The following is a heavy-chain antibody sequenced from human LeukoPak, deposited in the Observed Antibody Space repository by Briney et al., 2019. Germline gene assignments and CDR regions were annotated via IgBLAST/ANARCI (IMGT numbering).Heavy chain of an antibody. Sequence: ASVKVSCKASGYTFSGYYMHGVRQAPGQGVEWMGGINPNSGGTNYAQKFQGRVTMTRDTSISTAYMELSRLRSDDTAVYYCARGNTYYYDSSGYPDRYWGQGTLVTVSS. CDR1: GYTFSGYY. D-gene: IGHD3-22*01. V-gene: IGHV1-2*02. CDR3: ARGNTYYYDSSGYPDRY. J-gene: IGHJ4*02. CDR2: INPNSGGT.